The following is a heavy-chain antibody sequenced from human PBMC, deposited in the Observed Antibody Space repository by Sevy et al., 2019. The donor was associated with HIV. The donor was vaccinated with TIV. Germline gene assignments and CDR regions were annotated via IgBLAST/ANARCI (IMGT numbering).Heavy chain of an antibody. CDR2: ISYDGSYR. Sequence: GGSLRLSCAASGFTFGTYDMHWVRQAPGKGLEWVAIISYDGSYRYYADSVRGRFSMSRDNSKNTMYLQMGGLSIEDTAVYYCAKNRPPGGSYFSRHGMDVWGRGTTVTVSS. V-gene: IGHV3-30*18. CDR1: GFTFGTYD. D-gene: IGHD1-26*01. J-gene: IGHJ6*02. CDR3: AKNRPPGGSYFSRHGMDV.